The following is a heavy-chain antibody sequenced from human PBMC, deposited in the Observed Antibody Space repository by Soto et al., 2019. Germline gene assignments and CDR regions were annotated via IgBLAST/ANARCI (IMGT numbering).Heavy chain of an antibody. CDR3: ARGPSGDKVDS. J-gene: IGHJ4*02. V-gene: IGHV4-30-4*01. D-gene: IGHD7-27*01. CDR1: GGSISTVDYW. CDR2: IYDGGRT. Sequence: QVQLQESGPRLVKPSQTLSLTCAVSGGSISTVDYWWSWIRQSPDMGLEWIGHIYDGGRTYNNPSLESRVTISVDTSKSQLSLTLSSVSAADTAVYYCARGPSGDKVDSWGQGTLVTVSS.